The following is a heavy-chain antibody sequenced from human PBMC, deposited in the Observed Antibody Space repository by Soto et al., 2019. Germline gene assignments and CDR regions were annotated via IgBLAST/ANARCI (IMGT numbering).Heavy chain of an antibody. V-gene: IGHV4-4*02. CDR2: IYHSGST. CDR3: ASVIAAAVNWFDP. CDR1: GGSISSSNW. J-gene: IGHJ5*02. D-gene: IGHD6-13*01. Sequence: QVQLQESGPGLVKPSGTLSLTCAVSGGSISSSNWWSWVRQPPGKGLEWIGEIYHSGSTNYNPSRNSRVTIPLAKSKTQSSLKLSSVTAADPPVYSCASVIAAAVNWFDPWGQGTLLTVSS.